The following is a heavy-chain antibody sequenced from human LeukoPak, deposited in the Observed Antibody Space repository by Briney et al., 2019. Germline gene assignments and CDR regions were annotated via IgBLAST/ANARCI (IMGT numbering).Heavy chain of an antibody. D-gene: IGHD1-26*01. CDR3: ARRKSVGYPGVYFDY. CDR2: LLYRGNT. J-gene: IGHJ4*02. CDR1: GDSISSSSYY. Sequence: SETLSLTCSVSGDSISSSSYYWGWIRRPPGKGLEWVGSLLYRGNTDYNPSLKSRVTISGDTSKNQFSLNLTSVTAADTAVYYCARRKSVGYPGVYFDYWGQGTLVTVSS. V-gene: IGHV4-39*01.